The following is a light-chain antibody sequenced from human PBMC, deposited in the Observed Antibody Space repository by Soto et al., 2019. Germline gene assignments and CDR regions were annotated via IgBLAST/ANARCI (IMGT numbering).Light chain of an antibody. CDR3: QQSDVSPIT. V-gene: IGKV3-20*01. CDR2: DAS. Sequence: KVFTKSSYALSLAQEDRATRSCRASQSVRSEPLAWYQHKRGQAPRLVIFDASSRATGIPERFSGSGSGTDLTLTIASLEPEDFALYCCQQSDVSPITFGLGTRLEIK. J-gene: IGKJ5*01. CDR1: QSVRSEP.